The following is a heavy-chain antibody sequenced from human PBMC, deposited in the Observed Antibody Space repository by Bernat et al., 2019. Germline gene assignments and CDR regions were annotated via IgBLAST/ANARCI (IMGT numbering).Heavy chain of an antibody. CDR1: GFTFSSYG. V-gene: IGHV3-30*18. CDR2: ISYDGSNK. J-gene: IGHJ6*02. CDR3: AKEWGNPNYGRSYYYCYGMDV. Sequence: QVQLVESGGGVVQPGRSLRLSCAASGFTFSSYGMHWVRQAPGKGLEWVAVISYDGSNKYYADSVKGRFTISRDNSKNTLYLQMNSLRAEDTAVYYCAKEWGNPNYGRSYYYCYGMDVWGQGTTVTVSS. D-gene: IGHD1-7*01.